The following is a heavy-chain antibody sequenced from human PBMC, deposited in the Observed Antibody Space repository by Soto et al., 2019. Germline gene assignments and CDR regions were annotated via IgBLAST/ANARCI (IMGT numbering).Heavy chain of an antibody. CDR3: AKDMTGYSSSFGV. CDR1: GFTFSSYT. J-gene: IGHJ4*02. CDR2: ISGSGGST. Sequence: PGGSLRLSCAASGFTFSSYTMSWVRQAPGKGLEWVSGISGSGGSTYYSDSVKGRFTTSRDNSKNTLYLQMNSLRAEDTAVYFCAKDMTGYSSSFGVWGQGTLVTVSS. V-gene: IGHV3-23*01. D-gene: IGHD6-19*01.